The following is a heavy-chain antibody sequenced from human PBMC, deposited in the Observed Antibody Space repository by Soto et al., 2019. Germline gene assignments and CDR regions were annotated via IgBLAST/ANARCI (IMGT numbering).Heavy chain of an antibody. Sequence: ASVKVSCKASGYTFTSYGISWVRQAPGQGLEWMGWISAYNGNTNYAQKLQGRVTMTTDTSTSTAYMELRSLRAEDTAFYYCAKDSISDRETFNFDSWGRGTLVTVSS. CDR1: GYTFTSYG. V-gene: IGHV1-18*01. CDR3: AKDSISDRETFNFDS. J-gene: IGHJ4*02. D-gene: IGHD1-26*01. CDR2: ISAYNGNT.